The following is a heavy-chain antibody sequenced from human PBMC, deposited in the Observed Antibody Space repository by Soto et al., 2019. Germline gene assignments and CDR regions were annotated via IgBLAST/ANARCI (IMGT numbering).Heavy chain of an antibody. D-gene: IGHD6-6*01. V-gene: IGHV1-69*12. CDR1: GGTFSSYA. J-gene: IGHJ6*02. Sequence: QVQLVQSGAEVKKPGSSVKVSCKASGGTFSSYAISWVRQAPGQGHEWMGGIIPIFGTANDAQKFQGRVTITADESTTTAYMELSTLRSEDTAVYYCARGYSSSSYYYYCMDVWGQGTTVTVSS. CDR2: IIPIFGTA. CDR3: ARGYSSSSYYYYCMDV.